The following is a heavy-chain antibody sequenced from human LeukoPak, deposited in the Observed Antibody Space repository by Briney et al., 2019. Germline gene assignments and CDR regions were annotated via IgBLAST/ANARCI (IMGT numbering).Heavy chain of an antibody. CDR2: IYTSGST. V-gene: IGHV4-61*02. J-gene: IGHJ4*02. CDR1: GGSISSGSYY. Sequence: SETLSLTCTVSGGSISSGSYYWSWIRQPAGKGLEWIGRIYTSGSTNYNPSLKSRVTISVDTSKNQFSLKLSSVTAADTAVYYCARDAYIAARYFDYWGQGTLVTVSS. CDR3: ARDAYIAARYFDY. D-gene: IGHD6-6*01.